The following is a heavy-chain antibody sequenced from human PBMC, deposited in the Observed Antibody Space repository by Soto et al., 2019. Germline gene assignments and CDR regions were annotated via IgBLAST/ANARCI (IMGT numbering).Heavy chain of an antibody. J-gene: IGHJ6*02. Sequence: QVQLVQSGPEVKKSGASVKVSCKASAYTFTTYGVSWVRQAPGQGLEWMGWISGYNGQTNYAQKFRGRVTFTTDTSTRTAYMELRSLRPDDTAMYFCARDTRKELWVEGLNAMDVWGQGTTVTVSS. CDR2: ISGYNGQT. CDR1: AYTFTTYG. V-gene: IGHV1-18*01. D-gene: IGHD3-16*01. CDR3: ARDTRKELWVEGLNAMDV.